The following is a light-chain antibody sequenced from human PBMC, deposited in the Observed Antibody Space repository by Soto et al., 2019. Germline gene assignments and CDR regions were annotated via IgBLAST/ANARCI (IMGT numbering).Light chain of an antibody. CDR1: QSIRSN. Sequence: EIVMTQSPATLSVSPGERITLSCGASQSIRSNLAWYQQQPGQTPRLLIYGASTRATDIPARFSGSGSGTEFTLTVSSLQSEDFAVYYCQQYNSWPLTFSGGTKVEIK. J-gene: IGKJ4*01. CDR3: QQYNSWPLT. V-gene: IGKV3D-15*01. CDR2: GAS.